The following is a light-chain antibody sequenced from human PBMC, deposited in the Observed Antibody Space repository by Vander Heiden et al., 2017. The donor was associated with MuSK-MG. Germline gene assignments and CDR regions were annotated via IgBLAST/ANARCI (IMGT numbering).Light chain of an antibody. CDR2: GNS. Sequence: QPVLTQPPSVSGAPGQSVTLPCPASTSNIGAGYDVHWYQQLPGTAPKVLIYGNSNRPSGVPDRFSGSKSGTSASLAITGLQPDDEADYDCQSYDSTLSGAAFGGGTKLTVL. J-gene: IGLJ2*01. V-gene: IGLV1-40*01. CDR1: TSNIGAGYD. CDR3: QSYDSTLSGAA.